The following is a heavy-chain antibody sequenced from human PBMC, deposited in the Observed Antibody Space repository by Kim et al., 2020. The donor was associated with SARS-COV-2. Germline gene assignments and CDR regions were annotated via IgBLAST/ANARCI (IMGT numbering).Heavy chain of an antibody. CDR1: GYTFTGYY. Sequence: ASVKVSCKASGYTFTGYYMHWVRQAPGQGLEWMGWINPNSGGTNYAQKFQGRVTMTRDTSISTAYMELSRLRSDDTAVYYCARGRSFLRFLEADYWGQGTLVTVSS. V-gene: IGHV1-2*02. J-gene: IGHJ4*02. D-gene: IGHD3-3*01. CDR3: ARGRSFLRFLEADY. CDR2: INPNSGGT.